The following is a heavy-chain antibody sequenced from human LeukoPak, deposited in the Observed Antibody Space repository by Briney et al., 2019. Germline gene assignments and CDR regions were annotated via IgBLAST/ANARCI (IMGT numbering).Heavy chain of an antibody. V-gene: IGHV1-46*01. CDR1: GYTFTRYY. Sequence: GASVKVSCKASGYTFTRYYMYWVRQAPGQGLEWMGIINPSGGSTNYAQKFQGRVTMTRDTSTNTVYMELSSLRSEDTAVYYCARDEALNWFDPWGQGTLVTVSS. CDR3: ARDEALNWFDP. CDR2: INPSGGST. J-gene: IGHJ5*02.